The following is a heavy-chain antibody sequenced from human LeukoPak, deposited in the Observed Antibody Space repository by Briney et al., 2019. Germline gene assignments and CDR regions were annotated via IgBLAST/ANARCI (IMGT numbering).Heavy chain of an antibody. J-gene: IGHJ4*02. CDR2: IYYSGST. D-gene: IGHD2-15*01. CDR3: ARGRYCSGGSCAGPFDY. CDR1: YY. Sequence: YYWSWIRQPPGKGLEWIGYIYYSGSTNYNPSLKSRVTISVDTSKNQFSLKLSSVTAADTAVYYCARGRYCSGGSCAGPFDYWGQGTLVTVSS. V-gene: IGHV4-59*01.